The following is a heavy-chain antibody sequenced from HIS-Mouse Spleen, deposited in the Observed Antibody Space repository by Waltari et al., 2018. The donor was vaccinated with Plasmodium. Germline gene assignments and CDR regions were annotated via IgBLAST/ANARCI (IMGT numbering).Heavy chain of an antibody. V-gene: IGHV4-34*01. J-gene: IGHJ2*01. CDR3: ARVTSSGVYWYFDL. CDR2: INHTGST. Sequence: QVQLQQWGAGLLKPSETLSLTCAVSGGSFSGYYWSWIRQSPGKGLEWIGEINHTGSTNYNPSLKSRVTISVDTSKNQFSLKLSSVTAADTAVYYCARVTSSGVYWYFDLWGRGTLVTVSS. D-gene: IGHD3-3*01. CDR1: GGSFSGYY.